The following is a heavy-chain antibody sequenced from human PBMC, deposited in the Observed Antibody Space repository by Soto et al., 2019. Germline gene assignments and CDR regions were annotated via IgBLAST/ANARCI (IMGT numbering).Heavy chain of an antibody. V-gene: IGHV3-23*01. CDR1: GFTFSTYA. Sequence: GGSLRLSCTASGFTFSTYAMSWVRQAPGKGLEWVSTISDSGSTYYADSVKGRFTISRDNSKNTLYLQMNSLRAEDTAVYYCAKDRVWFGELRYYFYMDVWGKGTTVTVSS. CDR2: ISDSGST. J-gene: IGHJ6*03. CDR3: AKDRVWFGELRYYFYMDV. D-gene: IGHD3-10*01.